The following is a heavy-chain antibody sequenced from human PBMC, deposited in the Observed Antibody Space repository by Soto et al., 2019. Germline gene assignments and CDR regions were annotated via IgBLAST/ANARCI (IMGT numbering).Heavy chain of an antibody. V-gene: IGHV3-23*01. Sequence: GGSLRLSCAASGFTFSSYAMSWVRQAPGKGLEWVSAISGSGGSTYYADSAKGRFTISRDNSKNTLYLQMNSLRAEDTAVYYCAKHDIAVQLSPLDYWGEGTLDTVAS. CDR1: GFTFSSYA. CDR2: ISGSGGST. CDR3: AKHDIAVQLSPLDY. J-gene: IGHJ4*02. D-gene: IGHD6-19*01.